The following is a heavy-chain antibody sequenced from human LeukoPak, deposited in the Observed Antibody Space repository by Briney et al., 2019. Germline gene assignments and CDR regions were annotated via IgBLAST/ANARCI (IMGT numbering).Heavy chain of an antibody. CDR1: GFTFSSYE. V-gene: IGHV3-48*03. J-gene: IGHJ3*02. CDR2: ISSSGSTI. D-gene: IGHD3-10*01. CDR3: ASGITTSSAFDI. Sequence: GGSLRLSCAASGFTFSSYEMNWVRQAPGKGLEWVSYISSSGSTIYYADSVKGRFTISRDSAKNSLYLQMNSLRAEDTAVYYCASGITTSSAFDIWGQGTMVTVSS.